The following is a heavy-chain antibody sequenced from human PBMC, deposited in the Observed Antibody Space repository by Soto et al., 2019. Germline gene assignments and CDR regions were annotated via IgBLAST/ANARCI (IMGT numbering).Heavy chain of an antibody. J-gene: IGHJ6*02. D-gene: IGHD5-12*01. CDR3: AKGNRGYSGYDSYYYYGMDV. V-gene: IGHV3-30*18. Sequence: GGSLRLCCAASGFTFSSYGMHWVRQAPGKGLEWVAVISYDGSNKYYADSVKGRFTISRDNSKNTLYLQMNSLRAEDTAVYYCAKGNRGYSGYDSYYYYGMDVWGQGTTGTAP. CDR1: GFTFSSYG. CDR2: ISYDGSNK.